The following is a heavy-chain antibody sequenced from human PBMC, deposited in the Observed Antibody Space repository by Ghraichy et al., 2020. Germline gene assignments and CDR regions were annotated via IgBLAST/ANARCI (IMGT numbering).Heavy chain of an antibody. J-gene: IGHJ6*02. CDR1: GFTFSSYS. Sequence: GGSLRLSCAASGFTFSSYSMNWVRQAPGKGLEWVSSISSSSSYIYYADSVKGRFTISRDNAKNSLYLQMNSLRAEDTAVYYCARDSSVVSGMDVWGQGTTVTVSS. CDR3: ARDSSVVSGMDV. V-gene: IGHV3-21*01. D-gene: IGHD6-25*01. CDR2: ISSSSSYI.